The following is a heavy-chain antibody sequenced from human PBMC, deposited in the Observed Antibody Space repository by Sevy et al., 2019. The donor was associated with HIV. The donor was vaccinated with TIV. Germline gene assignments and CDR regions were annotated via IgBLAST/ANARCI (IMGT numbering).Heavy chain of an antibody. CDR2: IRSKAYGGTT. CDR1: GFTFGDYA. D-gene: IGHD2-15*01. Sequence: GGSLRLSCTASGFTFGDYAMSWFRQAPGKGLEWVGFIRSKAYGGTTEYAACVKGRFTISRDDSKSIAYLQMNSLKTEDTAVYYCTRGAADGYCSGGSCYSLLAAFDIWGQGTMVTVSS. V-gene: IGHV3-49*03. J-gene: IGHJ3*02. CDR3: TRGAADGYCSGGSCYSLLAAFDI.